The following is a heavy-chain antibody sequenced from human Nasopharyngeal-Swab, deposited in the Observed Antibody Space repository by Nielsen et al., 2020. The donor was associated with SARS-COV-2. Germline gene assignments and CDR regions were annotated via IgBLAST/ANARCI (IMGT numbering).Heavy chain of an antibody. CDR1: GGSISSYY. CDR2: IYYSGST. Sequence: SETLSLTCTVSGGSISSYYWSWIRQPPGKGLEWIGYIYYSGSTNYSPSLKSQVTISVDTSKNQFSLKLSSVTAADTAVYYCASGNCSSTSCTSQKYYYYYYMDVWGKGTTVTVSS. V-gene: IGHV4-59*08. CDR3: ASGNCSSTSCTSQKYYYYYYMDV. J-gene: IGHJ6*03. D-gene: IGHD2-2*01.